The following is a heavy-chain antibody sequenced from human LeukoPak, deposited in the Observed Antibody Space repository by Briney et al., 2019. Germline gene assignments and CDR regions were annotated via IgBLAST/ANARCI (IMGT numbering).Heavy chain of an antibody. CDR1: GFTFSSYA. V-gene: IGHV3-23*01. D-gene: IGHD2-21*02. J-gene: IGHJ4*02. Sequence: GGSLRLSCAASGFTFSSYAMSWVRHAPGKGLEWVSAISGSGGSTYYADSVKGRFTISRDNAKNSLYLQMVSLRAEDTAVYYCARDRCDGDCRDWDYWGQGTLVTLSS. CDR3: ARDRCDGDCRDWDY. CDR2: ISGSGGST.